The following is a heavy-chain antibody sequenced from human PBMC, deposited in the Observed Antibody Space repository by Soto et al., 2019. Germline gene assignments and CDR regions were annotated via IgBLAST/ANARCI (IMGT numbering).Heavy chain of an antibody. CDR2: ISGSGIST. J-gene: IGHJ3*02. CDR1: GFTFISYC. V-gene: IGHV3-23*01. CDR3: ARFYVAGSWDAFDI. D-gene: IGHD1-26*01. Sequence: PGGSLRLSCAASGFTFISYCIHWVRQAPGRGLEWVSAISGSGISTYYADSMKGRFTISRDNSENTLFVQMNSLRAEDTAIYYCARFYVAGSWDAFDICGQGTLVTVSS.